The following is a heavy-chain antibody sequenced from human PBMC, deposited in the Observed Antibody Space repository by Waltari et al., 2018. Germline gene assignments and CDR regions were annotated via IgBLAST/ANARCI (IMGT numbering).Heavy chain of an antibody. CDR3: ARHLKFYSASYDY. Sequence: QVQLQESGPGLVKPSETLSLTCAVSGYSISSGYYWGWIRQPPGKGLEWIGSIYHSGSTYYNPSLKSRVTISVDTSKNQFSLKLSSVTAADTAVYYCARHLKFYSASYDYWGQGTLVTVSS. D-gene: IGHD4-4*01. CDR2: IYHSGST. J-gene: IGHJ4*02. V-gene: IGHV4-38-2*01. CDR1: GYSISSGYY.